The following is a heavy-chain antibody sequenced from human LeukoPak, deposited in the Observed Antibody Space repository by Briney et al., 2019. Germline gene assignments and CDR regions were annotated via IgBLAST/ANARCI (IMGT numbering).Heavy chain of an antibody. J-gene: IGHJ4*02. Sequence: SETLSLTCTVSGGSISSYYWSWIRQPAGKGLEWIGRIYTSGSTNYNPSLKSRVTMSVDAYKIQFSLKLSSVTAADTAVYYCAAIHSSSWYDYWGQRTLVTVPS. V-gene: IGHV4-4*07. D-gene: IGHD6-13*01. CDR3: AAIHSSSWYDY. CDR1: GGSISSYY. CDR2: IYTSGST.